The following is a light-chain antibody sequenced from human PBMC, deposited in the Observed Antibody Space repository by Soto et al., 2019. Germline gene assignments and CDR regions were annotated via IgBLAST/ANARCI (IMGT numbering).Light chain of an antibody. CDR3: CSYAGSSTYVV. CDR2: EVS. J-gene: IGLJ2*01. CDR1: SSDVGYYNL. V-gene: IGLV2-23*02. Sequence: QSALTQPASVSGSPGQSITISCTGTSSDVGYYNLVSWYQQHPGKAPKLIIYEVSNRPSGVSNRFSGSKSGNTASLTISGLQAGDEADYYCCSYAGSSTYVVFGGGTKLTVL.